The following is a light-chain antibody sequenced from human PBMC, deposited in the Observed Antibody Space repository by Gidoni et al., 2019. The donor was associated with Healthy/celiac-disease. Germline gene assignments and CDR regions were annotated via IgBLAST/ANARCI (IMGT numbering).Light chain of an antibody. CDR3: QQSYSTLLWT. CDR1: QSISSY. Sequence: DIQMTQYPSSLSASVGDRVTITCRASQSISSYLNWYQQKPGKAPKLLIYAASSLQSGVPSRFSGSGSVTDFTLTISSLQPEDFATYYCQQSYSTLLWTFGQGTKLEIK. J-gene: IGKJ2*01. V-gene: IGKV1-39*01. CDR2: AAS.